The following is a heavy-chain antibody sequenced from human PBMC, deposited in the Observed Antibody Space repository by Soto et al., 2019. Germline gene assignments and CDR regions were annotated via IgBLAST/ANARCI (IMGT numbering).Heavy chain of an antibody. J-gene: IGHJ6*02. CDR2: ISGSGGST. D-gene: IGHD6-6*01. CDR1: GFTFISYA. Sequence: EVQLLESGGGLVQPGGSLRLSCAASGFTFISYAMSWVRQAPGKGLEWVSAISGSGGSTYYAGSGKGRFTISRDNSKNTLYLQMNSLRAEDTAVYYCAKDRPAAYGMDVWGQGTTVTVSS. CDR3: AKDRPAAYGMDV. V-gene: IGHV3-23*01.